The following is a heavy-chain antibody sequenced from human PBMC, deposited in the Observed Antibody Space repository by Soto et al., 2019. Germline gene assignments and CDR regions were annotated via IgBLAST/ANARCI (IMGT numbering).Heavy chain of an antibody. D-gene: IGHD1-26*01. CDR3: ARDIIGSYFTDR. CDR2: ISSSGTTI. V-gene: IGHV3-11*01. J-gene: IGHJ5*02. Sequence: PGGSLRLSCATSGFTFSDYYMSWIRQTPGKGLEWVSSISSSGTTIYYADSVEGRFTISRDNAKDSLYLQMNSLRVEDVALYYCARDIIGSYFTDRWGQGALVTVSS. CDR1: GFTFSDYY.